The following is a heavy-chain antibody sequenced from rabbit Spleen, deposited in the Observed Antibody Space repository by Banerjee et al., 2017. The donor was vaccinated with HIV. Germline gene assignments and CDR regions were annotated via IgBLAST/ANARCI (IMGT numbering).Heavy chain of an antibody. Sequence: QSLEESGGGLVKPGASLTLTCKASGFDFNSGYDMCWVRQAPGKGLEWIACINAVTGKAVYASWAKGRFTFSKTSSTTVTLQMTSLTVADTATYFCARDGAGGSYFALWGQGTLVTVS. CDR2: INAVTGKA. D-gene: IGHD8-1*01. CDR3: ARDGAGGSYFAL. V-gene: IGHV1S40*01. J-gene: IGHJ4*01. CDR1: GFDFNSGYD.